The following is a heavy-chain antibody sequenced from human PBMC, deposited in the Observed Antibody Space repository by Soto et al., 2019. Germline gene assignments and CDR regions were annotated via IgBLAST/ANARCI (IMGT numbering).Heavy chain of an antibody. J-gene: IGHJ4*02. CDR1: GGSISRNIYY. CDR3: ASQHYYDSSGYYVGY. D-gene: IGHD3-22*01. CDR2: IHYSGST. V-gene: IGHV4-39*01. Sequence: SETRCLTCTVSGGSISRNIYYGGWVRQPPGKGLEWIGNIHYSGSTYYDSSLKSRVTISVDTSKNQFSLRLSSVTAADTAVYYCASQHYYDSSGYYVGYWGQGTLVNVSS.